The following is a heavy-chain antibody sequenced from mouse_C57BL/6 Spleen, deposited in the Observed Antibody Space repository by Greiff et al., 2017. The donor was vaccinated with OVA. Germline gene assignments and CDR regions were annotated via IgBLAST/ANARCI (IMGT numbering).Heavy chain of an antibody. D-gene: IGHD3-2*02. J-gene: IGHJ2*01. CDR1: GFTFSDAW. V-gene: IGHV6-6*01. CDR2: IRNKANNHAT. CDR3: TRQLRLPHFDY. Sequence: EVKLLESGGGLVQPGGSMKLSCAASGFTFSDAWMDWVRQSPEKGLEWVAEIRNKANNHATYYAESVKGRFTISRDDSKSSVYLQMNSLRAEDTGIYYCTRQLRLPHFDYWGQGTTLTVSS.